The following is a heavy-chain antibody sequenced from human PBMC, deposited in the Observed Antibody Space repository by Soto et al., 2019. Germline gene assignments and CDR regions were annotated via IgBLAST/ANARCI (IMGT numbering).Heavy chain of an antibody. CDR2: FYDSGTT. D-gene: IGHD3-10*01. V-gene: IGHV4-59*01. Sequence: QLQLQESGPGLVKASETLSLTCTVSGGSISAYHWSWVRQSPGKGLEWIGYFYDSGTTDYNPALKSRVTISGDTSKNNFSLNLRSVTAADTAAYYCARGFGGLGPSFFGMDVWGQGTTVIVSS. CDR1: GGSISAYH. J-gene: IGHJ6*02. CDR3: ARGFGGLGPSFFGMDV.